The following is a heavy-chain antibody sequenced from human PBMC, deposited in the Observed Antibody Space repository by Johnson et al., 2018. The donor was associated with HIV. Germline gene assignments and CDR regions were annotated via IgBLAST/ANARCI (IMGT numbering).Heavy chain of an antibody. CDR2: IWYDGSQK. CDR1: GFTFSSYG. V-gene: IGHV3-30*19. Sequence: QVQLVESGGGVVQPGRSLRLSCAASGFTFSSYGMHWVRQAPGKGLEWVAVIWYDGSQKYYTGSVKGRFTSSRDNSKNTLYLQMNSLRDEDTAVYYCVREHRADESFDLWGQGTMVTVSS. CDR3: VREHRADESFDL. J-gene: IGHJ3*01. D-gene: IGHD1-14*01.